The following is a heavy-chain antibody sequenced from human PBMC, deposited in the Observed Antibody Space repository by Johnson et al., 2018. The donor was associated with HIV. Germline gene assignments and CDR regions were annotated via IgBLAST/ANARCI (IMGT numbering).Heavy chain of an antibody. V-gene: IGHV3-30*02. J-gene: IGHJ3*02. CDR2: RRYDGRTK. CDR3: ARAYSSSWYRDDAFDI. CDR1: GFTFSSYG. Sequence: VQLVESGGGVVQPGGSLRLSCAASGFTFSSYGMHWVRQAPGKGLEWVAFRRYDGRTKYYVDSVKGRFTISRDNSKNTLYLQMNSLRAEDTAVYYCARAYSSSWYRDDAFDIWGQGTMVTVSS. D-gene: IGHD6-13*01.